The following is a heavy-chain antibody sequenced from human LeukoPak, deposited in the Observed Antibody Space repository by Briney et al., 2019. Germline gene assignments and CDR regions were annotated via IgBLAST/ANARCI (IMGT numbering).Heavy chain of an antibody. J-gene: IGHJ3*02. Sequence: SETLSLTCTVSGGSISSYYWSWIRQPPGKGLEWIEYIYCSGSTNYNPSLKSRVTISVDTSKNQFSLKLSSVTAADTAVYYCARHDDSSGYYYDLYAFDIWGQGTMVTVSS. CDR3: ARHDDSSGYYYDLYAFDI. CDR1: GGSISSYY. CDR2: IYCSGST. D-gene: IGHD3-22*01. V-gene: IGHV4-59*08.